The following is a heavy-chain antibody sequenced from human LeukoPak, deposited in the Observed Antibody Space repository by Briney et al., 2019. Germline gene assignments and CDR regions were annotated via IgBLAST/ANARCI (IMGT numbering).Heavy chain of an antibody. D-gene: IGHD1-14*01. CDR1: GLTFSSYW. V-gene: IGHV3-7*02. CDR3: ANRPDQISV. J-gene: IGHJ6*02. CDR2: IKQDRSEK. Sequence: GGSLRLSCAASGLTFSSYWMSWVRQAPGKGLEWVANIKQDRSEKYYVDSVKGRFTISRDNAKNSVYLQMNSLRADDTAVYYCANRPDQISVWGQGTTVTVSS.